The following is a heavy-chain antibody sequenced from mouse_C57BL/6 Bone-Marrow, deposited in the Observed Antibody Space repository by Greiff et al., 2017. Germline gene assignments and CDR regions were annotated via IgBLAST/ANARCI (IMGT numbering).Heavy chain of an antibody. CDR1: GFSFTSYG. CDR2: IWRGGST. D-gene: IGHD1-1*01. J-gene: IGHJ1*03. CDR3: AKEGSNYYGSSYGYFDV. V-gene: IGHV2-5*01. Sequence: QVQLQQSGPGLVQPSQSLSITCTVSGFSFTSYGVHWVRQSPGQGLEWLGVIWRGGSTDYNAAFMSRLSITKYNAKSQVIFKMNILKDDDTVIYYCAKEGSNYYGSSYGYFDVWGTGTTVTVSS.